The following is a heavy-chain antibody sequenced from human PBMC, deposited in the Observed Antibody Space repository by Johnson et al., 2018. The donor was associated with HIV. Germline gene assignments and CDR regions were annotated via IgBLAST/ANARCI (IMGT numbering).Heavy chain of an antibody. CDR3: ARACRDGYTCDAFDI. CDR1: GFTFSSYG. Sequence: QVQLVESGGGVVQPGRSLRLSCAASGFTFSSYGMHWVRQAPGKGLEWVALISYDGSNRNYADSVKGRFTISRDNSKNTLYLQMNSLRAEDTAVYYCARACRDGYTCDAFDIWGQGTMVTVSS. D-gene: IGHD5-24*01. J-gene: IGHJ3*02. CDR2: ISYDGSNR. V-gene: IGHV3-30*03.